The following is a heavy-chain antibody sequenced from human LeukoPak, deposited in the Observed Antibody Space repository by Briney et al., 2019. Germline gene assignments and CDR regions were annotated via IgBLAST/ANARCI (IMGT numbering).Heavy chain of an antibody. CDR2: ISAYNGNT. CDR3: ARDSSGYWGGDAFDI. Sequence: GASVKVSCKASGYTFTSYGISWVRQAPGQGLEWMGWISAYNGNTNYAQKLQGRVTMTTDTSTSTAYMELRSLRSDDTAVYYCARDSSGYWGGDAFDIWGQGTMVTVSS. D-gene: IGHD3-22*01. J-gene: IGHJ3*02. CDR1: GYTFTSYG. V-gene: IGHV1-18*01.